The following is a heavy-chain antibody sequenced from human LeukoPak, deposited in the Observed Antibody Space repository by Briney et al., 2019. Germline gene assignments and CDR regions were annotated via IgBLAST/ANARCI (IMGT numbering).Heavy chain of an antibody. CDR3: ARIGPAAILNWFDP. Sequence: SETLSLTCAVYGGSFSGYYWSWIRQPPGKGLEWIGEINHSGSTNYNPSLKSQVTISVDTSKNQFSLKLSSVTAADTAVYYCARIGPAAILNWFDPWGQGTLVTVSS. D-gene: IGHD2-2*02. J-gene: IGHJ5*02. CDR1: GGSFSGYY. CDR2: INHSGST. V-gene: IGHV4-34*01.